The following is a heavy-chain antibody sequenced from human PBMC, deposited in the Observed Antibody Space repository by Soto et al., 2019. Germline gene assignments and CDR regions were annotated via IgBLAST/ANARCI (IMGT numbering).Heavy chain of an antibody. D-gene: IGHD2-2*01. CDR2: ISSSSSYI. CDR1: GFTFSSYS. J-gene: IGHJ6*01. CDR3: ARDDLFQLMYGMDG. Sequence: GGSLRLSCAASGFTFSSYSMNWVRQAPGKGLEWVSSISSSSSYIYYADSVKGRFTISRDNAKNSLYLQMNSLRAEDTAVYYCARDDLFQLMYGMDGWGQGPTVIVAS. V-gene: IGHV3-21*01.